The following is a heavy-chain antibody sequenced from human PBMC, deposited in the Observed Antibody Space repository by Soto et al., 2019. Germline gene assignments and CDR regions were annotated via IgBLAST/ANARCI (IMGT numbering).Heavy chain of an antibody. D-gene: IGHD3-3*01. CDR2: INHSGST. Sequence: QVQLQQWGAGLLKPSETLSLTCAVYGGSFSGYYWSWIRQPPGKGLEWIGEINHSGSTNYNPSLKSRVTISVDTSKNQFSLKLSSVTAADTAVYYCVRGLRFVGLKGGQGTLVTVSS. J-gene: IGHJ4*02. CDR1: GGSFSGYY. CDR3: VRGLRFVGLK. V-gene: IGHV4-34*01.